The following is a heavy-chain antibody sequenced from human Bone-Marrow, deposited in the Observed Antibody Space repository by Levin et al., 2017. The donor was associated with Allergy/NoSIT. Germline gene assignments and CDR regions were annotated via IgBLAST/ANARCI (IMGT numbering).Heavy chain of an antibody. CDR2: IHSTWGA. CDR1: GGSISSSF. Sequence: MPSETLSLTCTVSGGSISSSFWSWIRQPPGKGLEWIGYIHSTWGAQYNSSLKSRATISVDTSRDQFSLKLSSMTAADTAVYYCTRLHCSGNCYPGDWGQGTLVTVSS. CDR3: TRLHCSGNCYPGD. D-gene: IGHD2-21*01. V-gene: IGHV4-4*08. J-gene: IGHJ4*02.